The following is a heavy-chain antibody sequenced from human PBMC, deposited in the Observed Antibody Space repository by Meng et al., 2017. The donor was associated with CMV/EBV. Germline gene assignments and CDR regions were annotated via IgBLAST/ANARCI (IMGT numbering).Heavy chain of an antibody. CDR3: ASGQLLQIGEY. D-gene: IGHD2-2*01. CDR1: GFALSNARMG. J-gene: IGHJ4*02. CDR2: IFSNDEK. V-gene: IGHV2-26*01. Sequence: SGPTLVKPTETLTLTCTVSGFALSNARMGVSWIRQPPGKALEWLAHIFSNDEKSYSTSLKSRLTISKDTSKSQVVLAMTNMDPVDTATYYCASGQLLQIGEYWGQGTLVTVSS.